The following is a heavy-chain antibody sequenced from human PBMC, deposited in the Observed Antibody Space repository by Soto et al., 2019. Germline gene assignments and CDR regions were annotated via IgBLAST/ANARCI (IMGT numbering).Heavy chain of an antibody. CDR1: VFTFSFYG. Sequence: LRLSCAASVFTFSFYGMHWGRQAPGKGLEWVAVISYDGDNKYYADSVKGRFTISRDTSKNTLYLQMNSLRVEDTAVYHCAKGSSPYYYYYSMDVWGRGITVAVSS. CDR3: AKGSSPYYYYYSMDV. D-gene: IGHD3-16*01. V-gene: IGHV3-30*18. J-gene: IGHJ6*02. CDR2: ISYDGDNK.